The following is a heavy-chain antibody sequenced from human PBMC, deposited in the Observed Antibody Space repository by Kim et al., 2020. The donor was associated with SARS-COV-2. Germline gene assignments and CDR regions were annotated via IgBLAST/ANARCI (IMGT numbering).Heavy chain of an antibody. CDR1: GFTFSSYA. D-gene: IGHD3-3*01. CDR2: ISYDGSKK. Sequence: GGSLRLSCAASGFTFSSYAMNWVRQAPGKGLEWVAVISYDGSKKYYADSVKGRFTISRDNSKNTLYLQMNSLRAEDTAVYYCARGITIFGVVINDYYGMDVWGQGTTVTVSS. J-gene: IGHJ6*02. CDR3: ARGITIFGVVINDYYGMDV. V-gene: IGHV3-30-3*01.